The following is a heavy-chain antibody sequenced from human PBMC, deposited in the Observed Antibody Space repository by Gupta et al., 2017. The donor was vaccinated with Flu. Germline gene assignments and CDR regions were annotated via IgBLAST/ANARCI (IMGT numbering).Heavy chain of an antibody. CDR1: GIIVSSNY. J-gene: IGHJ3*02. CDR2: INTDGTT. D-gene: IGHD4-4*01. CDR3: ARGRDYTFDI. Sequence: EVQLVETGGGLIQPGGSLRLSCAASGIIVSSNYMTWVRQAPGKGLEWVSGINTDGTTYYADSVKGRFSLSRDSSKNTLCLQMNSLRAEDTALYYCARGRDYTFDIWGQGTMVTVAS. V-gene: IGHV3-53*02.